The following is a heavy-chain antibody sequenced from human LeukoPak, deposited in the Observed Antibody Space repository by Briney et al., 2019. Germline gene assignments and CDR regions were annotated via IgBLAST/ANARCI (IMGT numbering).Heavy chain of an antibody. D-gene: IGHD6-13*01. Sequence: GGSLRLSCAASGFTLSSYGMHWVRQAPGKGLEWVAVISYDGSNKYYADSVKGRFTISRDNSKNTLYLQMNSLRAEDTAVYCCAKDRAAAGSRLIDYWGQGTLVTVSS. J-gene: IGHJ4*02. CDR2: ISYDGSNK. CDR1: GFTLSSYG. V-gene: IGHV3-30*18. CDR3: AKDRAAAGSRLIDY.